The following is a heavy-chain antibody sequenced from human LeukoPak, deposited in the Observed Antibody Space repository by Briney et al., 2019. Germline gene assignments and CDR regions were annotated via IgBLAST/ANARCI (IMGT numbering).Heavy chain of an antibody. Sequence: GGSLRLSCAASGFTFSGCWMTWVRQAPGKGLEWVAHINQDGSKEYYMDSVKARFTISRDNAKNSLSLQMNSLRAEDTAVYYCVRDGGVSGYDLLDYWGQGTLVTVSS. CDR3: VRDGGVSGYDLLDY. J-gene: IGHJ4*02. CDR2: INQDGSKE. V-gene: IGHV3-7*01. D-gene: IGHD5-12*01. CDR1: GFTFSGCW.